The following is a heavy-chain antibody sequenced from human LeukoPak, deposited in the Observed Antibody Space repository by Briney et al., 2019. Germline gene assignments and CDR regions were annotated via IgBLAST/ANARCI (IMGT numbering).Heavy chain of an antibody. D-gene: IGHD1-7*01. Sequence: GGSLRLSCAASGCTFSTFAMSWVRQDPGRGLEWVSSITGAGSTTYYPESVKGRFTISRDNSKNTLYLQMNSLRVEDTAVYFCVRDRNYFEALQRSYWGQGTLVTVSS. V-gene: IGHV3-23*01. CDR1: GCTFSTFA. CDR3: VRDRNYFEALQRSY. CDR2: ITGAGSTT. J-gene: IGHJ4*02.